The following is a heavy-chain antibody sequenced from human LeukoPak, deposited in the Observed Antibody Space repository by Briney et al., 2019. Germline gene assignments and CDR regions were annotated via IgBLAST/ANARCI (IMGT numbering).Heavy chain of an antibody. CDR1: GYTFTSYY. Sequence: ASVKVSCKASGYTFTSYYMHWVRQAPGQGLEWMGIINPSGGSTSYAQKFQGRVTMTRDTSTSTVYMELSSLRSEDTAVYYCARDLSWDSSGYFILQLIDYWGQGTLVTVSS. D-gene: IGHD3-22*01. CDR3: ARDLSWDSSGYFILQLIDY. J-gene: IGHJ4*02. CDR2: INPSGGST. V-gene: IGHV1-46*01.